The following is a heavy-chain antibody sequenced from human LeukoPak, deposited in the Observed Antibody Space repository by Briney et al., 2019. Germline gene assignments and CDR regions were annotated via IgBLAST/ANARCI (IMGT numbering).Heavy chain of an antibody. V-gene: IGHV4-4*07. D-gene: IGHD2-2*02. CDR1: GFTVSSNY. CDR3: ARVPAAIFSYAFDI. CDR2: IYTSGST. Sequence: PGGSLRLSCAASGFTVSSNYMSWIRQPAGKGLEWIGRIYTSGSTNYNPSLKSRVTISVDTSKNQFSLKLSSVTAADTAVYYCARVPAAIFSYAFDIWGQGTMVTVSS. J-gene: IGHJ3*02.